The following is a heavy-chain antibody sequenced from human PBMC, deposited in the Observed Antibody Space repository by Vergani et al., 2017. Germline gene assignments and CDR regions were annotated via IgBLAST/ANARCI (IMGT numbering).Heavy chain of an antibody. CDR2: INPSGGHT. CDR1: GYTFSNYY. D-gene: IGHD4-17*01. CDR3: ATPQTVTAGGMEV. Sequence: QVQVVQSGAEVKKSGASVKVSCKTSGYTFSNYYMHWVRQSPGQGLEWMGIINPSGGHTNYAQKFQGRVTMTRDTSTSTVYMELGSLRSEDTAIYYCATPQTVTAGGMEVWGQGTTVIVSS. J-gene: IGHJ6*02. V-gene: IGHV1-46*01.